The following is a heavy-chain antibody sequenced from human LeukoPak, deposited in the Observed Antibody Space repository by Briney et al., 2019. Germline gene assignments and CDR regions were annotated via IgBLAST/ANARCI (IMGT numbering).Heavy chain of an antibody. CDR1: GFAFSRYA. J-gene: IGHJ3*02. D-gene: IGHD4-23*01. CDR3: ARDGGNSGIDAFDI. CDR2: IYSGGST. V-gene: IGHV3-53*01. Sequence: GGSLRLSCAASGFAFSRYAMSWVRQAPGKGLEWVSVIYSGGSTYYADSVKGRFTISRDNSKNTLYLQMNSLRAEDTAVYYCARDGGNSGIDAFDIWGQGTMVTVSS.